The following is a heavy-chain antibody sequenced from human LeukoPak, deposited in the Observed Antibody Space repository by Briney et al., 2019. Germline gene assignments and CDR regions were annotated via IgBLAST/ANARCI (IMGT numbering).Heavy chain of an antibody. V-gene: IGHV3-48*03. CDR3: ARDSSEEWGEISDAFDI. CDR1: GFTFSSYE. D-gene: IGHD3-16*01. J-gene: IGHJ3*02. Sequence: GGSLRLSCAASGFTFSSYEMNWVRQAPGKGLEWVSYISSSGSTIYYADSVKGRFTISRDNAKNSLYLQMNSLRAEDTAVYYCARDSSEEWGEISDAFDIWGQGTMVTVSS. CDR2: ISSSGSTI.